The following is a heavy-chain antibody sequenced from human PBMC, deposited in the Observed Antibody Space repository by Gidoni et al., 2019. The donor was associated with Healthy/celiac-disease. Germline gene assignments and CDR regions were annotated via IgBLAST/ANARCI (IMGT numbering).Heavy chain of an antibody. CDR1: GYSISSGYY. CDR2: IYHSGST. CDR3: ARDKAGQEDAFDI. Sequence: QVQLQESGPGLVKPSETLSLTCAVSGYSISSGYYWGWIRQPPGKGLEWIGSIYHSGSTYYNPSLKSRVTISVDTSKNQFSLKLSSVTAADTAVYYCARDKAGQEDAFDIWGQGTMVTVSS. J-gene: IGHJ3*02. V-gene: IGHV4-38-2*01.